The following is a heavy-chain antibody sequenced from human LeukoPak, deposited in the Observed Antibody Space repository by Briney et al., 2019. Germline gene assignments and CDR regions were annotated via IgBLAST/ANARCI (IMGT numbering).Heavy chain of an antibody. D-gene: IGHD3-3*01. CDR1: GFTFSSYG. Sequence: PGGSLRLSCAASGFTFSSYGMHWVRQAPGKGLEWGAFIRYDGSNKYYADSVKGRFTISRDNSKNTLYLQMNSLRAEDTAVYYCAKDPAIFGVVTNWFDPWGPGTLVTVSS. CDR3: AKDPAIFGVVTNWFDP. CDR2: IRYDGSNK. J-gene: IGHJ5*02. V-gene: IGHV3-30*02.